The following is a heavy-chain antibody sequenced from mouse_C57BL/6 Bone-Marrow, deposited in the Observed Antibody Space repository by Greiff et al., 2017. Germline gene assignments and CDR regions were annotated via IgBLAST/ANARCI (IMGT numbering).Heavy chain of an antibody. CDR3: AKEDYYGSTPYYAMDY. CDR1: GFSLTSSG. CDR2: IWGDGRP. V-gene: IGHV2-3*01. J-gene: IGHJ4*01. Sequence: QVQLQQSGPGLVAFSQSLSITCTFSGFSLTSSGLSRVRQPPGKGTQRPGVIWGDGRPNFHLALISRRSISKDNSKSQVLLKMNSLQTEDTATYYWAKEDYYGSTPYYAMDYWGQGTSVTVSS. D-gene: IGHD1-1*01.